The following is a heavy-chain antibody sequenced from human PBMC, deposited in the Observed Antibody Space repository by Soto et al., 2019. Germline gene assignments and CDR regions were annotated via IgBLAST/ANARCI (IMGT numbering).Heavy chain of an antibody. V-gene: IGHV3-21*01. Sequence: EVQLVESGGGLDKPGGSLRLSCAASGFTFSSYSMNWVRQAPGKGLEWVSSISTSSSYIYYADSVKGRFTISRDNAKNSLYLQMNSLRAEDTAVYYCARDVYYYDSSAYWAYWGQGTLVTVSS. CDR1: GFTFSSYS. J-gene: IGHJ4*02. CDR2: ISTSSSYI. CDR3: ARDVYYYDSSAYWAY. D-gene: IGHD3-22*01.